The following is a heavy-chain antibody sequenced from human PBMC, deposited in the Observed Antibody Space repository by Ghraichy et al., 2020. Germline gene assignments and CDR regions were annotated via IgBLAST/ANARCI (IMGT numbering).Heavy chain of an antibody. J-gene: IGHJ4*02. CDR3: ARAYYDFWSGYYTGTIFDY. Sequence: ASVKVSCKASGYTFTSYGISWVRQAPGQGLEWMGWISAYNGNTNYAQKLRGRVTMTTDTSTSTAYMELRSLRSDDTAVYYCARAYYDFWSGYYTGTIFDYWGQGTLVTVSS. CDR2: ISAYNGNT. CDR1: GYTFTSYG. V-gene: IGHV1-18*01. D-gene: IGHD3-3*01.